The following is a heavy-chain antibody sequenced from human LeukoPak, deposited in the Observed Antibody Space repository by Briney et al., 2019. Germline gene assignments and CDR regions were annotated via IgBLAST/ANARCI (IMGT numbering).Heavy chain of an antibody. CDR1: GFTFNNAW. V-gene: IGHV3-7*01. Sequence: GGSLRLSCAASGFTFNNAWMSWVRQAPGKGLEWVANMKEDGSKQFYVDSVKGRFTISRDNAKNSLYLQMNGLRAEDTAVYYCARILTGYDAFDYWGQGTLVTVSS. CDR3: ARILTGYDAFDY. CDR2: MKEDGSKQ. J-gene: IGHJ4*02. D-gene: IGHD3-9*01.